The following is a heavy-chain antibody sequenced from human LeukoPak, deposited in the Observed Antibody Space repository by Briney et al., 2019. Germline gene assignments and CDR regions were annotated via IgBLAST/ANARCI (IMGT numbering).Heavy chain of an antibody. CDR1: GYFFTSYG. J-gene: IGHJ5*02. D-gene: IGHD2-15*01. CDR2: INTNTGNP. CDR3: ARILVPNWFDP. Sequence: ASVKVSCKASGYFFTSYGISWVRQAPGQGLEWMGWINTNTGNPTYAQGFTGRFVFSLDTSVSTAYLQISSLKAEDTAVYYCARILVPNWFDPWGQGTLVTVSS. V-gene: IGHV7-4-1*02.